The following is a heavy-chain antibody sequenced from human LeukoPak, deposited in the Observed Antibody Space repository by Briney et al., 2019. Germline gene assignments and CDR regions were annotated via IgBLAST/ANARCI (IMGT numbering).Heavy chain of an antibody. V-gene: IGHV4-39*07. D-gene: IGHD3-10*01. CDR3: ARVMVRGVIWGSAFDI. J-gene: IGHJ3*02. CDR2: IYYSGNT. Sequence: SETLSLTCTVSGVSISSSNSYWGWIRQPPGKGLEWIGSIYYSGNTYYNASLKSRVTISVDTSKNQFSLKLSSVTAADTAVYYCARVMVRGVIWGSAFDIWGQGTMVTVSS. CDR1: GVSISSSNSY.